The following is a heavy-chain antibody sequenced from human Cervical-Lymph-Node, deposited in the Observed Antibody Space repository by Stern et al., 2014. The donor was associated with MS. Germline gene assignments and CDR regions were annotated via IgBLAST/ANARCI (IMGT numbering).Heavy chain of an antibody. CDR1: GYTFTSYG. CDR2: ISADSGTT. V-gene: IGHV1-18*01. J-gene: IGHJ4*02. Sequence: QMQLVQSGTEVKKPGASLIVSCKASGYTFTSYGISWVRQAPGQGLDWVGWISADSGTTKYAQNLRDRITLTRDTSTGTAYMELRTLRSEDTAVYYCARDKMHAFDYWGQGTLVSVSS. D-gene: IGHD2-8*01. CDR3: ARDKMHAFDY.